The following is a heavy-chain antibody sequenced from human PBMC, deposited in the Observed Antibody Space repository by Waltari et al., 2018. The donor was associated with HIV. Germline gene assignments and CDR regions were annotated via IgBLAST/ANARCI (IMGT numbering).Heavy chain of an antibody. Sequence: QVQLVESGGGVVQPGRSLRLSCAASGFTFNPYAMHWVRQAPGKGRGWVSVCSWDGSNKHYADSVKGRCTISRDNSMNSLYLQMSSLRAEDTAVYYCGREGDYYDSSPFDYWGQGTLVTVSS. V-gene: IGHV3-30-3*01. CDR1: GFTFNPYA. CDR2: CSWDGSNK. J-gene: IGHJ4*02. D-gene: IGHD3-22*01. CDR3: GREGDYYDSSPFDY.